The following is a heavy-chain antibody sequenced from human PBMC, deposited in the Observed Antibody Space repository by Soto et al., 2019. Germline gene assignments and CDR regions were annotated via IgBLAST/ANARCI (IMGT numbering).Heavy chain of an antibody. CDR1: GYTFTSYG. V-gene: IGHV1-18*01. CDR3: ARHYSQWRNWFDP. D-gene: IGHD2-15*01. J-gene: IGHJ5*02. Sequence: ASVKVSCKASGYTFTSYGFSWVRQAPGQGLEGMGWISAYDGSTNYAQKFQGRVTMTTDTSTSTAYMELKSLRSNDTAVYYCARHYSQWRNWFDPWGQGTLVTVSS. CDR2: ISAYDGST.